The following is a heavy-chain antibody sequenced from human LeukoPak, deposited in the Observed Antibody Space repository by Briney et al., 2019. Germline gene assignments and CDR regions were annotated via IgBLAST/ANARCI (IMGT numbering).Heavy chain of an antibody. D-gene: IGHD3-3*01. Sequence: GASVKVSCKASGYTFTSYGISWVRQAPGQGLGWMGWISAYNGNTNYAQKLQGRVTMTTDTSTSTAYMELRSLRSDDTAVYYCARFRTRYYDFWSGYGLDYWGQGTLVTVSS. J-gene: IGHJ4*02. CDR2: ISAYNGNT. CDR1: GYTFTSYG. CDR3: ARFRTRYYDFWSGYGLDY. V-gene: IGHV1-18*01.